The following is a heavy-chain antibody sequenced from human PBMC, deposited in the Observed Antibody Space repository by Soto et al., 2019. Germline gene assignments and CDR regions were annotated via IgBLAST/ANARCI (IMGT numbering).Heavy chain of an antibody. Sequence: PSATLSLTCTVSGGSISSGDYYWSWIRQPPGKGLEWIGYIYYSGSTYYNPSLKSRVTISVDTSKNQFSLKLSSVTAADTAVYYCARMEAPYHYDSSGSNYYYGMDVWGQGTTVTVSS. CDR2: IYYSGST. J-gene: IGHJ6*02. CDR3: ARMEAPYHYDSSGSNYYYGMDV. V-gene: IGHV4-30-4*01. D-gene: IGHD3-22*01. CDR1: GGSISSGDYY.